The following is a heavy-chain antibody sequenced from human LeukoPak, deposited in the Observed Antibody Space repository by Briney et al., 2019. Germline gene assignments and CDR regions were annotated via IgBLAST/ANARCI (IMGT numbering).Heavy chain of an antibody. V-gene: IGHV3-21*01. Sequence: GGSLRLSCAASGFTFSNYNMNWVRQAPGKGLEWVSSISSSSSYIYYADSVKGRFTISRDNAKNSLYLQMNSLRAEDTAVYYCAKDGRQRKTYFYGSGSANAFDIWGQGTMVTVSS. CDR3: AKDGRQRKTYFYGSGSANAFDI. CDR1: GFTFSNYN. CDR2: ISSSSSYI. D-gene: IGHD3-10*01. J-gene: IGHJ3*02.